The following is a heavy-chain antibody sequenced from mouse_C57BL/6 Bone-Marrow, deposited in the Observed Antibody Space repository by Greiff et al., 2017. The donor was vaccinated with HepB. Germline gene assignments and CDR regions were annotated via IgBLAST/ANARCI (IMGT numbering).Heavy chain of an antibody. CDR2: INPNYGTT. V-gene: IGHV1-39*01. CDR1: GYSFTDYN. CDR3: ATHYEVCFAD. J-gene: IGHJ3*01. D-gene: IGHD2-4*01. Sequence: VHVKQSGPELVKPGASVKISCKASGYSFTDYNMNWVKQSNGKSLEWIGVINPNYGTTSYNQKFKGKATLTVDQSSSTAYMQLNSLTSEDSAVYYSATHYEVCFADWGQVALVTVSA.